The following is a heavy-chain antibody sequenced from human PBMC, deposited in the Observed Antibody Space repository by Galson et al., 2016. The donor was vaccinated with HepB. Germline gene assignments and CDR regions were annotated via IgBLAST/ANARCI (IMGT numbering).Heavy chain of an antibody. J-gene: IGHJ4*02. CDR2: IRQDGSEK. D-gene: IGHD1-7*01. CDR1: GFTFTNFW. Sequence: SLRLSCAASGFTFTNFWMSWVRQAPGKGLEWVANIRQDGSEKFYVDSVKGRFTISRDNAENSVYLQINSLRAEDTALYYCARGRTTYVDWGQGTLVTVSS. V-gene: IGHV3-7*03. CDR3: ARGRTTYVD.